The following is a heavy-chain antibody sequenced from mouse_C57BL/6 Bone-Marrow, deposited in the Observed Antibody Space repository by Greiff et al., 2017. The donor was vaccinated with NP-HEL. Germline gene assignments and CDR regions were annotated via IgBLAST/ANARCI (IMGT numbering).Heavy chain of an antibody. CDR3: ARRGNPSYYFDY. Sequence: EVQLQESGAELVKPGASVKLSCTASGFNIKDYYMHWVKQRTEQGLEWIGKIDPEDGETKDAPKFPGKATITADTSSNTAYLQLSSRTSEDTAVYYCARRGNPSYYFDYWGQGTTLTVSS. J-gene: IGHJ2*01. V-gene: IGHV14-2*01. CDR2: IDPEDGET. CDR1: GFNIKDYY.